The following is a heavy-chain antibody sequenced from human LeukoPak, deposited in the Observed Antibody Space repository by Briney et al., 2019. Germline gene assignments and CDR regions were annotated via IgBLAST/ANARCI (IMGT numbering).Heavy chain of an antibody. CDR1: GYIFTSYY. V-gene: IGHV1-46*01. D-gene: IGHD3-22*01. Sequence: GASVKVSCKASGYIFTSYYMHWVRQAPGQGLEWMGIINPSSGSTSYAQKFQGRVTMTRDTSTGTVYMELSSLRSEDTAVYYCARDPYYYDSSGYYSYYYYGMDVWGQGTTVTVSS. CDR3: ARDPYYYDSSGYYSYYYYGMDV. J-gene: IGHJ6*02. CDR2: INPSSGST.